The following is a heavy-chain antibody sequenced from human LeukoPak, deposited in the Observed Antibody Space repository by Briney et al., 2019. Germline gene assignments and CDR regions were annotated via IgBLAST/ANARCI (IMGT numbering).Heavy chain of an antibody. CDR3: AKGGSSGWYHLDF. Sequence: GGSLRLSCAASGFTFSSYAMSWVRQAPGKGLDWVSLISDSVGGTYYADSVKGRFTISRDNSKNTLYLQMNSLRAEDTAVYYCAKGGSSGWYHLDFWGQGTLVTVSS. J-gene: IGHJ4*02. CDR2: ISDSVGGT. D-gene: IGHD6-19*01. V-gene: IGHV3-23*01. CDR1: GFTFSSYA.